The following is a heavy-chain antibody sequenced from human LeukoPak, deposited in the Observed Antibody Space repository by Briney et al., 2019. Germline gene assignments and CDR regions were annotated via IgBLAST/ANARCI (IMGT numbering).Heavy chain of an antibody. J-gene: IGHJ3*02. CDR2: ISAYNGNT. D-gene: IGHD3-10*01. CDR1: GYTFTSYG. V-gene: IGHV1-18*01. Sequence: ASVKVSCKASGYTFTSYGISWVRQAPEKGLEWMGWISAYNGNTNYAQKLQGRVTMTTDTSTSTAYMELRSLRSDDTAVYYCARDSRFGELYAFDIWGQGTMVTVSS. CDR3: ARDSRFGELYAFDI.